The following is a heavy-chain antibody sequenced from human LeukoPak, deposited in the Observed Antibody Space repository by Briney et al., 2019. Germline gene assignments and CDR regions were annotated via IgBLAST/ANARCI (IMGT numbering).Heavy chain of an antibody. CDR1: GFTFSSYS. V-gene: IGHV3-21*01. J-gene: IGHJ4*02. CDR2: ISSSSSYI. D-gene: IGHD2-15*01. CDR3: ASVYCSGGSCYSWSQGYYFDY. Sequence: GGSLRLSCAASGFTFSSYSMNWVRQAPGKGLEWVSSISSSSSYIYYAESVKGRFTISRDNAKNSLYLQMNSLRAEDTAVYYCASVYCSGGSCYSWSQGYYFDYWGQGTLVTVSS.